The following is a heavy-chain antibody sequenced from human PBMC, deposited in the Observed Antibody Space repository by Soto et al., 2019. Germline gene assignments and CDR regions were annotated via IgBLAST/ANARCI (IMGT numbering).Heavy chain of an antibody. CDR1: GFTFSIYA. J-gene: IGHJ3*02. CDR2: ISGSGGST. Sequence: GGSLRLSCAASGFTFSIYAMSWVRQGPGKGLEWVSAISGSGGSTYCADSVKGRFTISRDNSKNTLYLQMNSLRAEDTAVYYCASSSGWYAFDIWGQGTMVTVSS. V-gene: IGHV3-23*01. D-gene: IGHD6-19*01. CDR3: ASSSGWYAFDI.